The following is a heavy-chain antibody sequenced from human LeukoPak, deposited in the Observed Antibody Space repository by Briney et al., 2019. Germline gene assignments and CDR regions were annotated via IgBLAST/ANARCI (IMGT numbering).Heavy chain of an antibody. CDR2: IMEDGSAI. V-gene: IGHV3-7*04. D-gene: IGHD1-1*01. CDR1: GFTFSIYW. CDR3: ARNGPGYSSYDS. J-gene: IGHJ5*01. Sequence: GGSLTLSCAASGFTFSIYWMTWARQAQGKGPEWVANIMEDGSAIYYVPSVKGRFTISRDNAKKTLCLRMNSLTVEDPAVYYCARNGPGYSSYDSWGQGTLVSVSS.